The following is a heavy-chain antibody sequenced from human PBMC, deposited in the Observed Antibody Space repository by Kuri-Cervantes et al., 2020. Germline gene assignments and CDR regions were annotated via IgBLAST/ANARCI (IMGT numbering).Heavy chain of an antibody. Sequence: SETLSLTCTVSGGSISSYYWSWIRQPAGKGLEWIGRIYTSGSTNYNPSLKSRVTMSVDTSKNQFSLKLSSVTAADTAVYYCAGSITSPDYYYGMDVWGQGTTVTVSS. J-gene: IGHJ6*02. CDR1: GGSISSYY. CDR2: IYTSGST. V-gene: IGHV4-4*07. D-gene: IGHD5-12*01. CDR3: AGSITSPDYYYGMDV.